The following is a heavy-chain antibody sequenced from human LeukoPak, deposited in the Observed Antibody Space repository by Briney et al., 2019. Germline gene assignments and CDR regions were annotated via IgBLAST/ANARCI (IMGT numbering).Heavy chain of an antibody. CDR3: ARAGFGSGSIDLDY. CDR2: IYSSGST. J-gene: IGHJ4*02. D-gene: IGHD3-10*01. Sequence: SETLSLTCTVSGGSISNYYWSWIRQPAGKGLEWIGRIYSSGSTYHNPSLKSRVTMSVDTSKSQFSLKLSSVTAADTAFYYCARAGFGSGSIDLDYWGQGTLVTVSS. CDR1: GGSISNYY. V-gene: IGHV4-4*07.